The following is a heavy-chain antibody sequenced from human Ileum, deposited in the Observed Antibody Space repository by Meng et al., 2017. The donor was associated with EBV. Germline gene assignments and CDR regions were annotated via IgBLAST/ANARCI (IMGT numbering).Heavy chain of an antibody. Sequence: VQLVQLGSQVKKPGASVQVSCKASGYTFTSYGISWVRQAPGQGLEWMGWISAYNGNTNYAQKLQGRVTITTDTSTSTAYMELRSLRSDDTAVYYCARAPPPNIRFGFGYWGQGTLVTVSS. CDR3: ARAPPPNIRFGFGY. D-gene: IGHD3-3*01. V-gene: IGHV1-18*01. J-gene: IGHJ4*02. CDR2: ISAYNGNT. CDR1: GYTFTSYG.